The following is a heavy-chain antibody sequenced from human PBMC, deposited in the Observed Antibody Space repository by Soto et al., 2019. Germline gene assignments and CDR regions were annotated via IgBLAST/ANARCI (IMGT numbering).Heavy chain of an antibody. CDR2: ISSSSVTI. D-gene: IGHD1-26*01. CDR1: GFTFSIYG. J-gene: IGHJ4*02. V-gene: IGHV3-48*02. Sequence: EVQLVESGGGLVQRGGSLRLSCAASGFTFSIYGMNWVRQAPGRGLEWLSYISSSSVTIYYTDSVKGRFTISRDNAKDSLYLQMSSLGDDDTAVYYCAREDIVGATPDYWGQGTLVTVSS. CDR3: AREDIVGATPDY.